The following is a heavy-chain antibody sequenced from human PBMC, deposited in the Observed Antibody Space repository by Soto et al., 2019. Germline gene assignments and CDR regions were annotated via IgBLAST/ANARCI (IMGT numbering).Heavy chain of an antibody. CDR3: ARARHSRGWRYNRFGP. V-gene: IGHV1-3*01. CDR2: INAGNGNT. Sequence: ASVKVSCKASGYTFTSYAMHWVRQAPGQRLEWMGWINAGNGNTKYSQKFQGRVTITRDTSASTAYMELSSLRSEDTAVYYCARARHSRGWRYNRFGPWGQGTLVTVPS. J-gene: IGHJ5*02. D-gene: IGHD6-19*01. CDR1: GYTFTSYA.